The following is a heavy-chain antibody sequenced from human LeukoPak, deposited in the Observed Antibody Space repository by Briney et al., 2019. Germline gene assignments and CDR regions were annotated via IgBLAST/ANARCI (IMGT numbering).Heavy chain of an antibody. V-gene: IGHV3-23*01. CDR3: ATDRKIAVGYYFDH. CDR1: GFTFRTYA. Sequence: GGSLRLSCAASGFTFRTYAMSWVRQAPGKGLEWVSAISGSGGSTYYADSVKGRFTISRDNSKNTLYLQMNSLRAEDTAVYYCATDRKIAVGYYFDHWGRGTLVTVSS. CDR2: ISGSGGST. D-gene: IGHD6-19*01. J-gene: IGHJ4*02.